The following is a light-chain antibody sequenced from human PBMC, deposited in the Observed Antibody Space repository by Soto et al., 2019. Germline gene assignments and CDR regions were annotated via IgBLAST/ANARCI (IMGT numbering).Light chain of an antibody. CDR2: GAS. CDR3: QLHTTYPRP. V-gene: IGKV1-5*01. CDR1: QSIANR. J-gene: IGKJ1*01. Sequence: DIQLTQSPSILSASGGDRVTITCRASQSIANRLAWYQQKPGKTPKLLIYGASTLESGVPSRFSGSGSGTEFTLTINSLQTDDFATYYCQLHTTYPRPFGQGTKVEVK.